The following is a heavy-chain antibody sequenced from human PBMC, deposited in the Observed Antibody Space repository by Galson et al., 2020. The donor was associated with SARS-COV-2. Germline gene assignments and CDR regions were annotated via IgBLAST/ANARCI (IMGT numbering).Heavy chain of an antibody. Sequence: GGSLRLSCAASGFNFNTYAMSWVRQAPGKRLEWVSGVSATGATIYNAVSVKGRFTSSRDSSKNTLYLQMTSLKVEDTAVYYCAKDRGKDGYNSYLLDSWGQGTLVTISS. CDR2: VSATGATI. D-gene: IGHD5-12*01. CDR1: GFNFNTYA. CDR3: AKDRGKDGYNSYLLDS. J-gene: IGHJ4*02. V-gene: IGHV3-23*01.